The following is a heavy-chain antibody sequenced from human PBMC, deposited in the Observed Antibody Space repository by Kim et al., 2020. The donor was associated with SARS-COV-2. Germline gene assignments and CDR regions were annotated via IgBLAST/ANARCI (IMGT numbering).Heavy chain of an antibody. CDR1: GFTFSNYW. J-gene: IGHJ3*02. CDR3: ARLYGASGKNAFDI. CDR2: INTDGSST. Sequence: GSLRLSCAASGFTFSNYWMHWVRQAPGKGLVWVSRINTDGSSTTSADSVKGRFTISRDNAKNTLYLQMNSLRAEDTAVYYCARLYGASGKNAFDIWGQG. D-gene: IGHD4-17*01. V-gene: IGHV3-74*01.